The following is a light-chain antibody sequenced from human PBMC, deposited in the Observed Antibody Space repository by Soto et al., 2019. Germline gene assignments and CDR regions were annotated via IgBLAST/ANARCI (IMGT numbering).Light chain of an antibody. CDR1: SSNIGAGYD. Sequence: QSVLTQPPSVSGAPGQRVTISCTGSSSNIGAGYDVHWYQQLPGTAPKLLIYGNSNRPSGVPDRFSGSKSGTSASLANTWLQDEDEADYYCQSYDSSLSGNWVFGGGTKLTVL. CDR2: GNS. J-gene: IGLJ3*02. CDR3: QSYDSSLSGNWV. V-gene: IGLV1-40*01.